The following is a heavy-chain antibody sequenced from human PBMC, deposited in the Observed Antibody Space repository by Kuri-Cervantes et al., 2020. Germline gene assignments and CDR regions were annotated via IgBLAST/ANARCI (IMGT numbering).Heavy chain of an antibody. CDR1: GGSISSGDYY. V-gene: IGHV4-30-4*01. Sequence: SETLSLTCPVSGGSISSGDYYWSWIRQPPGKGLEWIWYIYYTGSTYYNPSLKSRVTITEDTSKNQFSLKLSSVTAADTDVYYCARVPSTSPDYFDYWGQGTLVTVSS. J-gene: IGHJ4*02. CDR2: IYYTGST. CDR3: ARVPSTSPDYFDY. D-gene: IGHD2-2*01.